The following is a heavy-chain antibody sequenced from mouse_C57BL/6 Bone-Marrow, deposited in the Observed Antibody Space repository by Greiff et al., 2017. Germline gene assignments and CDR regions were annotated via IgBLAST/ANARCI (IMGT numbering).Heavy chain of an antibody. Sequence: QVQLKQSGAELARPGASVKLSCKASGYTFTSYGISWVKQRTGQGLEWIGEIYPRSGNTYYNEKFKGKATLTADKSSSTAYMELRSLTSEDSAVYFCARAAITTVPPDYWGQGTTLTVSS. D-gene: IGHD1-1*01. CDR3: ARAAITTVPPDY. CDR1: GYTFTSYG. CDR2: IYPRSGNT. J-gene: IGHJ2*01. V-gene: IGHV1-81*01.